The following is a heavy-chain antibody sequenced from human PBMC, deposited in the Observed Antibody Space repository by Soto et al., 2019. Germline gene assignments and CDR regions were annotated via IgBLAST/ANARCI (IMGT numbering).Heavy chain of an antibody. J-gene: IGHJ4*02. Sequence: ASVKVSCKASGYTFTSYGISWVRQAPGQGLEWKGWISAYNGNTNYAQKLQGRVTMTTDTSTSTAYMELRSLRSDDTAVYYCARSAMDSGYDPNIDYWGQGTLVTVSS. V-gene: IGHV1-18*01. CDR2: ISAYNGNT. CDR1: GYTFTSYG. CDR3: ARSAMDSGYDPNIDY. D-gene: IGHD5-12*01.